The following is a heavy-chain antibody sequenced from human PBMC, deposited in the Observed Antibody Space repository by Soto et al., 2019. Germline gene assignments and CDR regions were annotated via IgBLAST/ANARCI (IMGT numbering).Heavy chain of an antibody. CDR1: GFTFSSYA. V-gene: IGHV3-23*01. CDR3: AKGVVATSPGYDILTGFY. D-gene: IGHD3-9*01. CDR2: ISGSGGST. J-gene: IGHJ4*02. Sequence: GGSLRLSCAASGFTFSSYAMSWVRQAPGKGLEWVSAISGSGGSTYYADSVKGRFTISRDNSKNTLYLQMNSLRAEDTAVYYCAKGVVATSPGYDILTGFYWGQGTLVTVSS.